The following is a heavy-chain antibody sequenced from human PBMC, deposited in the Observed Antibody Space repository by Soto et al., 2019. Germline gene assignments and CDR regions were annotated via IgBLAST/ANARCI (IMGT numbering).Heavy chain of an antibody. CDR3: AREGTYDSSGYPPYPDY. J-gene: IGHJ4*02. CDR2: IIPILGIA. CDR1: GGTFSSYT. V-gene: IGHV1-69*08. D-gene: IGHD3-22*01. Sequence: QVQLVQSGAEVKKPGSSVKVSCKASGGTFSSYTISWVRQAPGQGLEWMGRIIPILGIANYAQKFQGRVTMTAXXSXSXXYMELSSLRSEDTAVYYCAREGTYDSSGYPPYPDYWGQGTLVTVSS.